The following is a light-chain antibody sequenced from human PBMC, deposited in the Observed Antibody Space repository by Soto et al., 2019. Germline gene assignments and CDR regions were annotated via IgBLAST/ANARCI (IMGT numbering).Light chain of an antibody. CDR2: EVS. CDR3: VSYTTSASYV. V-gene: IGLV2-14*01. CDR1: NNDVGAYTY. Sequence: QSVLTQPASVSGSPGQSITISCTGTNNDVGAYTYVSWYQQHPGKAPRLIIYEVSERPSGVSNRFSGSKSGNTASLTISGLQAEDEADYYCVSYTTSASYVFGTGTKLTVL. J-gene: IGLJ1*01.